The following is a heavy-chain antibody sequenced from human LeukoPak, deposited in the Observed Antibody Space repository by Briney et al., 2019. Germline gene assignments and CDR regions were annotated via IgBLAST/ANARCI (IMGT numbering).Heavy chain of an antibody. CDR3: ARDHEVVVPAVILAISYFDY. J-gene: IGHJ4*02. CDR1: GFTFSSHW. V-gene: IGHV3-33*08. CDR2: IWYDGSNE. D-gene: IGHD2-2*01. Sequence: PGGSLRLSCAASGFTFSSHWMTWIRQAPGKGLEWVAVIWYDGSNEYYTDSVKGRFTTSRDNPKNTVYLQMNSLRAEDTAVYYCARDHEVVVPAVILAISYFDYWGQGTLVTVSS.